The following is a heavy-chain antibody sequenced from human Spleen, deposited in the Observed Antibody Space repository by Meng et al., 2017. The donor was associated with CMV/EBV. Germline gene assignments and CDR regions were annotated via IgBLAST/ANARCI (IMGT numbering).Heavy chain of an antibody. V-gene: IGHV1-2*02. J-gene: IGHJ5*02. D-gene: IGHD6-6*01. CDR1: TVTGEY. CDR3: ARVWGYSGSSTWINWFDP. CDR2: MNANSGGT. Sequence: TVTGEYRHWVRQGTGQGLEWMGWMNANSGGTKYAQQCQSRINMTRDTSISTANMELSRLRSDEKAVYYCARVWGYSGSSTWINWFDPWGQGTLVTVSS.